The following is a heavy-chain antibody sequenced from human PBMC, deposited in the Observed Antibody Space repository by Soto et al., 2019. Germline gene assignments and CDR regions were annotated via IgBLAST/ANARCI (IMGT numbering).Heavy chain of an antibody. CDR3: TGSGYDPPYGMDV. CDR1: GFTFSGSA. Sequence: EVQLVESGGGLVQPGGSLKLSCAASGFTFSGSAMHWVRQASGKGLEWVGRIRSKANSYATAYAASVKGRFTISRDDSKNTAYLQMNSLKTEDTAVCYCTGSGYDPPYGMDVWGQGTTVTVSS. J-gene: IGHJ6*02. V-gene: IGHV3-73*02. CDR2: IRSKANSYAT. D-gene: IGHD5-12*01.